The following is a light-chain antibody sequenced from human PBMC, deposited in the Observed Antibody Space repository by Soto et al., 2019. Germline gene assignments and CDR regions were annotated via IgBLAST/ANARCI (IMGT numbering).Light chain of an antibody. CDR1: QSISSY. V-gene: IGKV1-39*01. CDR3: EQSYSTPFA. Sequence: DIQMPQSPSSLSAAVGDRVTITCRASQSISSYLNWYQQKPGKVPTLLIYPASSLQSGVPSRVSGSGSGTDFTLTISSLQPEDFATYDCEQSYSTPFAFGPGTKVDIK. J-gene: IGKJ3*01. CDR2: PAS.